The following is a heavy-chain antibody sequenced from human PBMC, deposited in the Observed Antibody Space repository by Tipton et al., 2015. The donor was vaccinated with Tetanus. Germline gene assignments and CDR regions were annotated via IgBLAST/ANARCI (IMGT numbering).Heavy chain of an antibody. CDR3: TTAGVGGYYSGLDV. CDR2: INSKTDGGTT. CDR1: GFTFSNAW. J-gene: IGHJ6*02. D-gene: IGHD3-3*01. Sequence: SLRLSCAASGFTFSNAWMNWVRQAPGKGLEWVGRINSKTDGGTTDYAAPVKGRFSISRDDSKNTLSLQMNSLKTEDTAVYYCTTAGVGGYYSGLDVWGQGTTVTVSS. V-gene: IGHV3-15*07.